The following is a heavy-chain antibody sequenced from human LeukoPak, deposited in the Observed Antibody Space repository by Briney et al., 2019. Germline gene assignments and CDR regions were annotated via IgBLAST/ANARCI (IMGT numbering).Heavy chain of an antibody. Sequence: ASVKVSCKASGYTFTSYGISWVRQAPGQGLEWMGWISAYNGNTNYAQKLQGRVTMTTDTSTSTAYMELRSLRSDDTAVYYCARAAGPAAINGHGYWFDPWGQGTMVTVSS. CDR2: ISAYNGNT. CDR3: ARAAGPAAINGHGYWFDP. CDR1: GYTFTSYG. J-gene: IGHJ5*02. V-gene: IGHV1-18*01. D-gene: IGHD2-2*01.